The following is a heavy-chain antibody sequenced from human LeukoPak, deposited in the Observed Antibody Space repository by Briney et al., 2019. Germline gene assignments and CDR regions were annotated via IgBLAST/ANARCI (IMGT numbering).Heavy chain of an antibody. CDR2: INPNSGGT. Sequence: GASVKVSCKASGYTFTGYYMHWVRQAPGQGLEWMGWINPNSGGTNYAQKFQGRVTMTRDTSISTAYMELSRLRSDDTAVYYCARDGERHPAVLRFLEWFSDSGGWFDPWGQGTLVTVSS. CDR3: ARDGERHPAVLRFLEWFSDSGGWFDP. CDR1: GYTFTGYY. V-gene: IGHV1-2*02. J-gene: IGHJ5*02. D-gene: IGHD3-3*01.